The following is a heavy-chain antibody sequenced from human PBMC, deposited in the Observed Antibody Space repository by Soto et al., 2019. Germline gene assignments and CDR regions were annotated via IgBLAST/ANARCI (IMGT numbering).Heavy chain of an antibody. J-gene: IGHJ4*02. CDR2: SSPDGSLS. Sequence: QVQMVESGGGVVQPGRSLRLSCAASGFTFSDYTMHWFRQAPGKGLEWVAVSSPDGSLSYGADSVKRRFTISRDKSRDTLFLEMYGLRVEDTAVYYFVNQEVGATVDFDHWGQGTLVTVSS. D-gene: IGHD1-26*01. CDR3: VNQEVGATVDFDH. CDR1: GFTFSDYT. V-gene: IGHV3-30*04.